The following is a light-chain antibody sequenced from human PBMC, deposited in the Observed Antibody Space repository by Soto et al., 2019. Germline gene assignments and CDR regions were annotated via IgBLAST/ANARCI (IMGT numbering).Light chain of an antibody. CDR3: QQYGSSPQT. J-gene: IGKJ1*01. V-gene: IGKV3-20*01. Sequence: EIVLTQSPGTLSVSPGERATLSCRASQSVRSSYLAWYQQKHGQAPRLLIYGASSRATGIPDRFSGSGSGTDFTLTISRLEPEDFAVYYCQQYGSSPQTFGQGTKVDIK. CDR2: GAS. CDR1: QSVRSSY.